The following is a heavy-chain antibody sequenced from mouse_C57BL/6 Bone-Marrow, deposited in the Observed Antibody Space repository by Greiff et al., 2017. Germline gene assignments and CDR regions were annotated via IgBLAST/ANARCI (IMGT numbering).Heavy chain of an antibody. CDR3: ARGITTVVAAYYFDD. Sequence: QVQLKQPGAELVMPGASVKLSCKASGYTFTSYWMHWVKQRPGQGLEWIGEIDPSDSYTNYNQKFKGKSTLAVDKSSSTAYMQLSSLTSEDSAVYYCARGITTVVAAYYFDDWGQGTTLTVSS. D-gene: IGHD1-1*01. J-gene: IGHJ2*01. CDR1: GYTFTSYW. V-gene: IGHV1-69*01. CDR2: IDPSDSYT.